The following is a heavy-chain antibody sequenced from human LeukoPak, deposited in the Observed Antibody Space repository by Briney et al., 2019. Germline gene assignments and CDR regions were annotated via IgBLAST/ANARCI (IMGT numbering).Heavy chain of an antibody. V-gene: IGHV4-34*01. CDR3: AGKYQLPHYDFWSGYYSRRHYYYGMDV. J-gene: IGHJ6*02. CDR2: INHSGST. CDR1: GGSFSGYY. Sequence: SETLSLTCAVYGGSFSGYYWSWIRQPPGKGLEWIGEINHSGSTNYNPSLKSRVTISVDTFKNQFSLKLSSVTAADTAVYYCAGKYQLPHYDFWSGYYSRRHYYYGMDVWGQGTTVTVSS. D-gene: IGHD3-3*01.